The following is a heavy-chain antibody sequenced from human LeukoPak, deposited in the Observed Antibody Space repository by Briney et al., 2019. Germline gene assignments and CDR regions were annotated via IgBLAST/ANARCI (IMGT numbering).Heavy chain of an antibody. Sequence: GGSLRLSCAASGFTFSSYAMSWVRQAPGKGLEWVSAISGSGGSTNYADSVKGRFTISRDNAKNSLYLQMNSLRAEDTAVYYCARGGYDFWSGPNWFDPWGQGTLVTVSS. D-gene: IGHD3-3*01. V-gene: IGHV3-23*01. CDR1: GFTFSSYA. CDR3: ARGGYDFWSGPNWFDP. J-gene: IGHJ5*02. CDR2: ISGSGGST.